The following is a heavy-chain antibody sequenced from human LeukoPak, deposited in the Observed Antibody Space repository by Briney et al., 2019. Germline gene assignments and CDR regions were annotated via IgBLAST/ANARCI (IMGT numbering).Heavy chain of an antibody. D-gene: IGHD3-10*01. J-gene: IGHJ4*02. Sequence: GIIYHSGSTYYNPSLNSRVTISVDTSKNQFSLKLSSVTAADTAVYYCARGILWFGDKGFDYWGQGTLVTVSS. CDR3: ARGILWFGDKGFDY. CDR2: IYHSGST. V-gene: IGHV4-38-2*01.